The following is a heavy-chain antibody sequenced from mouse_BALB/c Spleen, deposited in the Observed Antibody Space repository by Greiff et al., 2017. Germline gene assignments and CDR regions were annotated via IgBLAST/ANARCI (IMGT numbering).Heavy chain of an antibody. D-gene: IGHD1-1*01. J-gene: IGHJ3*01. CDR3: AREVYYGSSSWFAY. CDR1: GFSLTSYG. Sequence: VQLVESGPGLVAPSQSLSITCTVSGFSLTSYGVHWVRQPPGKGLEWLGVIWAGGSTNYNSALMSRLSISKDNSKSQVFLKMNSLQTDDTAMYYCAREVYYGSSSWFAYWGQGTLVTVSA. CDR2: IWAGGST. V-gene: IGHV2-9*02.